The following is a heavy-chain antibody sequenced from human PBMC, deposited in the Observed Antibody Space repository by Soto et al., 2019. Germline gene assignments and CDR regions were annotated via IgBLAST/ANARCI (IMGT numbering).Heavy chain of an antibody. J-gene: IGHJ4*02. CDR3: VKTGYADNEGSYFDY. V-gene: IGHV3-23*01. CDR1: GFSFSTYA. CDR2: LSGSGYST. Sequence: EVQLLDSGGGLVRPGGSLRLSCATSGFSFSTYAMSWVRQAPGKGLEWVSGLSGSGYSTFYADSVKGRFTISRDTSKRTLYLQMNSLRVEDTAVYYCVKTGYADNEGSYFDYWGQGALVIVSS. D-gene: IGHD1-1*01.